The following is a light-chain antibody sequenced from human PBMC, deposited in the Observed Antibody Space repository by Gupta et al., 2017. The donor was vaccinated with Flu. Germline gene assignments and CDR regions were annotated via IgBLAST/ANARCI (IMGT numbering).Light chain of an antibody. CDR2: EAS. Sequence: SASVGDRFIITCRASHSISSWLAWYQQKPVTAPELLIFEASTLRNGVPARFSGSGSGTEFTLTISSLQPDDFATYYCQHSGTFGQGTKVEL. J-gene: IGKJ1*01. V-gene: IGKV1-5*03. CDR1: HSISSW. CDR3: QHSGT.